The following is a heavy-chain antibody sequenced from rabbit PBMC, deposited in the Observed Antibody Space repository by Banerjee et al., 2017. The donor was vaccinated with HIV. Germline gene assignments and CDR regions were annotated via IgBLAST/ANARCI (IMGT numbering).Heavy chain of an antibody. V-gene: IGHV1S45*01. Sequence: QEQLEESGGDLVKPEGSLTLTCTASGFSFSSNYWLCWVRQAPGKGLEWIACIGAASTYYATWAKGRFTISKASWTTVTLQMTSLTAADTASYFCARDLAGVVGWNLNLWGPGTLVTVS. CDR3: ARDLAGVVGWNLNL. D-gene: IGHD4-1*01. J-gene: IGHJ4*01. CDR1: GFSFSSNYW. CDR2: IGAAST.